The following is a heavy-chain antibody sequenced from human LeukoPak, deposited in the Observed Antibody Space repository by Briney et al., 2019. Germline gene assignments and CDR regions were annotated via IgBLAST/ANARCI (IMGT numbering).Heavy chain of an antibody. D-gene: IGHD2-15*01. J-gene: IGHJ4*02. CDR3: ARDLTHCSGGRCHTSPNDC. Sequence: GGSLRLSCVASGFTLGNYWMHWVRQAPGKGLVWVSLINTDGSSTNYADSVKGRFTISRDNARNTLYLQMNSVRVEDTGIYYCARDLTHCSGGRCHTSPNDCWGQGTQVTVSS. V-gene: IGHV3-74*01. CDR1: GFTLGNYW. CDR2: INTDGSST.